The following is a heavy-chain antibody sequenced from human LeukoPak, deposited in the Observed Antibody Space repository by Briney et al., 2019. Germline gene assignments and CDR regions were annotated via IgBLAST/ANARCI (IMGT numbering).Heavy chain of an antibody. CDR2: ISGSGSST. Sequence: GGSLRLSCAASGFTFSSYAMSLVRQAPGKGLEWVSAISGSGSSTYYADSVKGRFTISRDNSKNTLYLQMNSLRAEDTAVYYCAKGGYYYDSSGSYTDYYGMDVWGQGTTVTVSS. CDR1: GFTFSSYA. V-gene: IGHV3-23*01. J-gene: IGHJ6*02. CDR3: AKGGYYYDSSGSYTDYYGMDV. D-gene: IGHD3-22*01.